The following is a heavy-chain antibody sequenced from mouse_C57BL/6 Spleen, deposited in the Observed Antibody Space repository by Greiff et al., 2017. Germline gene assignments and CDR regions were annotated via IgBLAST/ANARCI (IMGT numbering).Heavy chain of an antibody. V-gene: IGHV1-69*01. CDR3: ARTRDYGNYDY. Sequence: VQLQQPGAELVMPGASVKLSCKASGYTFTSYWMHWVKQRPGQGLEWIGEIDPSDSYTNYNQKFKGKSTLTVDKSSSTAYMQLSSLTSEDSAVYYCARTRDYGNYDYWGQGTTLTVSS. CDR1: GYTFTSYW. D-gene: IGHD2-1*01. CDR2: IDPSDSYT. J-gene: IGHJ2*01.